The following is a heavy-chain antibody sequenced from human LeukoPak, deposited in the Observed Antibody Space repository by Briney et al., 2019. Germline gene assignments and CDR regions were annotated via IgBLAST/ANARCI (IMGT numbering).Heavy chain of an antibody. CDR1: GFTFDDYA. Sequence: PGGSLRLSYAASGFTFDDYAMHWVRQAPGKGLEWVSLISGDGGSTYYADSVKGRFTSSRDNSKNSLYLQMNSLRTEDTALYYCAKETVTQEKFDYWGQGTLVTVSS. V-gene: IGHV3-43*02. D-gene: IGHD4-17*01. J-gene: IGHJ4*02. CDR3: AKETVTQEKFDY. CDR2: ISGDGGST.